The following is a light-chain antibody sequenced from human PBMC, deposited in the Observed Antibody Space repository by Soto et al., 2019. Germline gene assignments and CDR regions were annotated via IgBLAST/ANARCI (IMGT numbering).Light chain of an antibody. Sequence: QSVLTQPASVSGSPEQSITISCTGTSSDVGSYNLVSWYQQHPGKAPKVMIYEATKRPSGVPDRFSGSKSGTSASLAITGLQAEDEADYYCQSYDSSLSGWVFGGGTKLTVL. V-gene: IGLV2-14*02. J-gene: IGLJ3*02. CDR1: SSDVGSYNL. CDR2: EAT. CDR3: QSYDSSLSGWV.